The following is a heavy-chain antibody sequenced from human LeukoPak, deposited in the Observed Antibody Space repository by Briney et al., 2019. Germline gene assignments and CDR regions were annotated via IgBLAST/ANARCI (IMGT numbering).Heavy chain of an antibody. CDR1: GFTVSSNS. D-gene: IGHD6-13*01. Sequence: GGSLRLSCKVSGFTVSSNSWSWVRQAPGKGLEWVSFISSGGNTDHSDSVKGRFTISRDNSKNTLYLQMNSLRAEDTAVYYCAKDKERSSWYGDYYMDVWGKGTTVTVSS. CDR2: ISSGGNT. J-gene: IGHJ6*03. CDR3: AKDKERSSWYGDYYMDV. V-gene: IGHV3-53*05.